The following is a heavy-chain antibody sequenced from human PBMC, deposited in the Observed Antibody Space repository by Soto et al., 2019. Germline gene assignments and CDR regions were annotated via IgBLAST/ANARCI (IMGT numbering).Heavy chain of an antibody. Sequence: PGGSLRLSCAASGFTFSSYGMHWVRQAPGKGLEWVAVISYDGSNKYYADSVKGRFTISRDNSKNTLYLQMNSLRAEDTAVYYCAKDPYPAATAYYFDYWGQGTLVTVSS. V-gene: IGHV3-30*18. CDR2: ISYDGSNK. CDR3: AKDPYPAATAYYFDY. CDR1: GFTFSSYG. J-gene: IGHJ4*02. D-gene: IGHD2-15*01.